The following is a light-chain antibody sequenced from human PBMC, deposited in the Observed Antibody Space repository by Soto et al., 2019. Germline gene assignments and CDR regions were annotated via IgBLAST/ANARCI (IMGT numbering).Light chain of an antibody. J-gene: IGLJ3*02. CDR3: QVGDSSSVHVLR. V-gene: IGLV3-21*02. CDR1: NIGSKS. CDR2: DDS. Sequence: SYELTQPPSVSVAPGQTARITCGGNNIGSKSVHWYQQKPGQAPVLVVYDDSDRHSGIPERFSGSNSGNTATLTISRVEAGDEAEYYCQVGDSSSVHVLRFGGGTKLTVL.